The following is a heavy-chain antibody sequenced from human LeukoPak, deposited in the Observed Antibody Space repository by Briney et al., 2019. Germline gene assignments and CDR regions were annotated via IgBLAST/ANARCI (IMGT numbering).Heavy chain of an antibody. D-gene: IGHD6-6*01. Sequence: PSETLSLTCTVSGGSISSSNYCWGWIRQPPGKGLEWIGSIYYSGSTYYNPSLKSRVTISVDTSKNQCSLKLSSVTAADTAVYYCARQYSSSFGTTSVWGKGTTVTVSS. CDR3: ARQYSSSFGTTSV. J-gene: IGHJ6*04. V-gene: IGHV4-39*01. CDR2: IYYSGST. CDR1: GGSISSSNYC.